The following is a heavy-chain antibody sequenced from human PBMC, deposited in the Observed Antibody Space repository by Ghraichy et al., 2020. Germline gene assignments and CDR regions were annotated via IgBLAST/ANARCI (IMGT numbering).Heavy chain of an antibody. CDR2: IYPGDSDT. Sequence: GGSLRLSCKGSGYSFTSYWIGWVRQMPGKGLEWMGIIYPGDSDTRYSPSFQGQVTISADKSISTAYLQWSSLKASDTAMYYCARRKSDGTIDYWGQGTLVTVSS. CDR3: ARRKSDGTIDY. V-gene: IGHV5-51*01. D-gene: IGHD2-21*02. J-gene: IGHJ4*02. CDR1: GYSFTSYW.